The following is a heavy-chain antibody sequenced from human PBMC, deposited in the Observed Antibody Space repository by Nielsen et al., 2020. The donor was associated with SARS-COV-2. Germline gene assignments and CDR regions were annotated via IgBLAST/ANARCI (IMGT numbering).Heavy chain of an antibody. CDR3: ARDRLFNYPLDY. J-gene: IGHJ4*02. CDR2: INHSGST. Sequence: SETLSLTCAVYGGSFSGYYWNWIRQSPGKGLEWIGEINHSGSTKYNPALKSRVTMSLDTSKNQFSLKLSSVTAADTAVYYCARDRLFNYPLDYWGQGTLVTVSS. CDR1: GGSFSGYY. V-gene: IGHV4-34*01. D-gene: IGHD3-22*01.